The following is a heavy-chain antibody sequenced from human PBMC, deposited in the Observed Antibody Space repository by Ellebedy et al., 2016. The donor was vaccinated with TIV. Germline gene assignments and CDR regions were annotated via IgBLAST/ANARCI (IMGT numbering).Heavy chain of an antibody. D-gene: IGHD1-26*01. CDR3: AKSDAWRDTRSYYRLYFDN. Sequence: GESLKISCAASGFTFSSNWMSWVRQAPGKGLELVAKIKEDGSLKYYVDAVKGRFAISRDNAKNSLYLQMNSLRADDTAVYYCAKSDAWRDTRSYYRLYFDNWGQGTLVTVSS. J-gene: IGHJ4*02. CDR2: IKEDGSLK. CDR1: GFTFSSNW. V-gene: IGHV3-7*03.